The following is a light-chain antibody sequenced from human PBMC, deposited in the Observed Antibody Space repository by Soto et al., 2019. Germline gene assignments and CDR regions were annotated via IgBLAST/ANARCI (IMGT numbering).Light chain of an antibody. J-gene: IGKJ2*01. CDR3: QKFNSVPHT. CDR1: QGISSY. Sequence: DIQLTQSPSSLSASIGDKVTITCRASQGISSYLAWYQQKPGKVPKLLIYAASALQPGVPSRFSGSGSGTDFTLTISNLQPEDVATYYCQKFNSVPHTLGQGTKLEIK. CDR2: AAS. V-gene: IGKV1-27*01.